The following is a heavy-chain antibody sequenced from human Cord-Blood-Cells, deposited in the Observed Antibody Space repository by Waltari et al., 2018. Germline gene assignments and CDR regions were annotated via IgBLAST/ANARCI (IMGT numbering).Heavy chain of an antibody. V-gene: IGHV1-69-2*01. D-gene: IGHD6-6*01. CDR2: VDPEDGET. CDR1: GYTFTDYY. CDR3: ATVPRAARPGDFVDY. J-gene: IGHJ4*02. Sequence: EVQLVQSGAEVKKPGATVKISCKVSGYTFTDYYMHWVQQAPGKGLEWMGLVDPEDGETKDAEKFQGRVTITADTSTDTAYMELSSLRSEDTALYYCATVPRAARPGDFVDYWGQGTLVTVSS.